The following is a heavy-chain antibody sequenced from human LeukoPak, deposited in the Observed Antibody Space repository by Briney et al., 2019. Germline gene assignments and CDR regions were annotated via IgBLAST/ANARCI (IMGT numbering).Heavy chain of an antibody. CDR3: AKGSPGRGPVAGRRTDY. J-gene: IGHJ4*02. CDR1: GFTVSSNY. V-gene: IGHV3-23*01. Sequence: GGSLRLSCAASGFTVSSNYMSWVRQAPGKGLEWVSAISGSGGDTYYADSVKGRFIISRDNSKNTLFLQMNSLRAEDTAVYYCAKGSPGRGPVAGRRTDYWGQGTLLTVSS. D-gene: IGHD6-19*01. CDR2: ISGSGGDT.